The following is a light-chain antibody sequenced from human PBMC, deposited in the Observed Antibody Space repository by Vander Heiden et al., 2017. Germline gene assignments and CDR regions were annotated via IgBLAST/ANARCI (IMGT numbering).Light chain of an antibody. CDR2: ANN. CDR1: SSNIGAGYD. Sequence: QSVLTPPPSSSGAPGQRVTISCIGSSSNIGAGYDVHWYQQLPGTAPKLLIYANNNRPSGVPDRFSGSRSGASASLAITGLQAEDEADYYCQSYDNSLSAPCVFGTGTKVTVL. J-gene: IGLJ1*01. CDR3: QSYDNSLSAPCV. V-gene: IGLV1-40*03.